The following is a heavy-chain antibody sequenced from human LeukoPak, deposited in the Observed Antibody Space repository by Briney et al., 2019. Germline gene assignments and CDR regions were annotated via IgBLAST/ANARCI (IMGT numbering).Heavy chain of an antibody. J-gene: IGHJ4*02. CDR1: GFTFSSYA. CDR3: AKEQEGDYGGTSLFDY. Sequence: GGSLRLSCAASGFTFSSYAMSWVRQAPGKGLEWVSAISGSGGSTYYADSVKGRFTISRDNSKNTLYLQMNSLRAEDTAVHYCAKEQEGDYGGTSLFDYWGQGTLVTVSS. V-gene: IGHV3-23*01. CDR2: ISGSGGST. D-gene: IGHD4-23*01.